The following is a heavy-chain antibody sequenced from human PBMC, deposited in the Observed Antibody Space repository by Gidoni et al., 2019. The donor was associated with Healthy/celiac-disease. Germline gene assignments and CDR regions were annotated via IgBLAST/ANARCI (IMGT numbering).Heavy chain of an antibody. CDR2: INHSGST. V-gene: IGHV4-34*01. Sequence: VQLQQWGAGLLKPSETLSLTCAVYGGSFSGYYWSWIRQPPGKGLEWIGEINHSGSTNYNPSLKSRVTISVDTSKNQFSLKLSSVTAADTAVYYCARLEQYYDFWSGYSNWFDPWGQGTLVTVSS. CDR3: ARLEQYYDFWSGYSNWFDP. CDR1: GGSFSGYY. J-gene: IGHJ5*02. D-gene: IGHD3-3*01.